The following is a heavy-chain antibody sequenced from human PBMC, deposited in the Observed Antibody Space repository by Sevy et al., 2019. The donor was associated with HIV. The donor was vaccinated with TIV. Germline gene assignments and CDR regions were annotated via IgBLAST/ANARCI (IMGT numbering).Heavy chain of an antibody. Sequence: ASVKVSCKASGYTFTSYGISWVRQAPGQGLEWMGWISAYNGNTNYAQKRQGRVTMTTDTSTSTAYMELRSLRSDDTAVYYCARISSSWYTGWFDPWGQGTLVTVSS. CDR2: ISAYNGNT. V-gene: IGHV1-18*01. J-gene: IGHJ5*02. D-gene: IGHD6-13*01. CDR3: ARISSSWYTGWFDP. CDR1: GYTFTSYG.